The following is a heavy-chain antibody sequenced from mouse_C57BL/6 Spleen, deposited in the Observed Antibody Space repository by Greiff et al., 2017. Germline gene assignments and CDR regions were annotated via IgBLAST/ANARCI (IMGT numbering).Heavy chain of an antibody. CDR3: ARHGGQATDYFDY. J-gene: IGHJ2*01. D-gene: IGHD3-2*02. CDR2: ISGGGGNT. CDR1: GFTFSSYT. V-gene: IGHV5-9*01. Sequence: EVMLVESGGGLVKPGGSLKLSCAASGFTFSSYTMSWVRQTPEKRLEWVATISGGGGNTYYPDSVKGRFTISRDNAKNTLYLQMSSLRSEDTALYYCARHGGQATDYFDYWGQGTTLTVSS.